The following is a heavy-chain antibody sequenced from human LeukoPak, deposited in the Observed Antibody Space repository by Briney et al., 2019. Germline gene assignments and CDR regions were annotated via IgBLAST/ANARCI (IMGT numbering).Heavy chain of an antibody. V-gene: IGHV4-61*01. CDR2: IYHSGTT. J-gene: IGHJ4*02. CDR3: ATMKAVRVNDFWSGYPDY. CDR1: GGSIRSTTHY. D-gene: IGHD3-3*01. Sequence: SETLSLTCTVSGGSIRSTTHYWSWIRQPPGKGLEWIGYIYHSGTTNYNPSLRSRVTISVDTSKNQFSLKLSSVTAADTAVYYCATMKAVRVNDFWSGYPDYWGQGILVTVSS.